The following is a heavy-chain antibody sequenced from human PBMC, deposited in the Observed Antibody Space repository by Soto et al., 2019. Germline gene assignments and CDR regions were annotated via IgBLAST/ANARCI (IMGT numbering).Heavy chain of an antibody. CDR2: IHPGHSDT. Sequence: RAESLKISCKGSGYSQTSYWLGRVGQMCGQDLEWMGIIHPGHSDTGYSPSLQGNGTISEEKSISTAYLQRGNLKTTATAMYYSATNTESSSYALKIDIGVWGQGTTVT. CDR1: GYSQTSYW. CDR3: ATNTESSSYALKIDIGV. J-gene: IGHJ6*02. V-gene: IGHV5-51*01. D-gene: IGHD5-12*01.